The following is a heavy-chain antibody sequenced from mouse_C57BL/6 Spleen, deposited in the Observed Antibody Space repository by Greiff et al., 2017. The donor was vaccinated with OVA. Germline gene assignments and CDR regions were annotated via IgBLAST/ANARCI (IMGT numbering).Heavy chain of an antibody. CDR1: GFTFSSYA. Sequence: VQLKQSGGGLVKPGGSLKLSCAASGFTFSSYAMSWVRQTPEKRLEWVATISDGGSYTYYPDNVKGRFTISRDNAKNNLYLQMSHLKSEDTAMYYCVASAMDYWGQGTSVTVSS. J-gene: IGHJ4*01. CDR3: VASAMDY. CDR2: ISDGGSYT. V-gene: IGHV5-4*01.